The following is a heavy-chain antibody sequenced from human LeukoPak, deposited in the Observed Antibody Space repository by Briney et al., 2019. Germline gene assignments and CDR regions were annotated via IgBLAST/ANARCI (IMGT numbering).Heavy chain of an antibody. CDR2: IIPILGIA. J-gene: IGHJ4*02. V-gene: IGHV1-69*04. CDR3: AIQENYYDSRVPGY. D-gene: IGHD3-22*01. CDR1: GGTFSSYA. Sequence: SVKVSCKASGGTFSSYAISWVRQAPGQGLEWMGRIIPILGIANYAQKFQGRVTITADKSTSTAYMELSSLRSEDTAVSYCAIQENYYDSRVPGYWGQGTLVTVSS.